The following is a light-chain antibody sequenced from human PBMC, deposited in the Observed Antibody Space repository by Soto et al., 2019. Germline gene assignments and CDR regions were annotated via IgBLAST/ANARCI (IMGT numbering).Light chain of an antibody. CDR1: QSVLYSSNNKNY. V-gene: IGKV4-1*01. CDR2: WAS. Sequence: DIVMTQSPDSLAVSLGERATINCKSSQSVLYSSNNKNYLAWYQQRPGQPPKLLIYWASTRESGVPDRFGGSGSGTEFTLTITSLQAEEVAVYYCQQYESTPPTFGQGTKLEIK. J-gene: IGKJ2*01. CDR3: QQYESTPPT.